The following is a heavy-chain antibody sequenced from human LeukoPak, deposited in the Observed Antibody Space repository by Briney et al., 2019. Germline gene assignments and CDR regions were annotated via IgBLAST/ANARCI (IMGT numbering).Heavy chain of an antibody. V-gene: IGHV4-38-2*02. CDR2: FYHGGST. CDR3: ARQNVFDF. CDR1: GYSISTGYY. Sequence: SETLSLTCTVSGYSISTGYYWDWIRQPPGKGLEWIGTFYHGGSTYYNPSLKSRVTISVDTSKNQFSLNLTSVTAADTAVYYCARQNVFDFWGQGTMVTVSS. J-gene: IGHJ3*01.